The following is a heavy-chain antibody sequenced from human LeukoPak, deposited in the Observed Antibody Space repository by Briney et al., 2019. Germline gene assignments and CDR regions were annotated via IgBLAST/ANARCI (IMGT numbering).Heavy chain of an antibody. V-gene: IGHV3-48*04. J-gene: IGHJ6*03. CDR3: AREPLGEMEWIQLWFGRYMDV. Sequence: GALRLSCAASGFTFSSYSMNWVRQAPGKGLEWVSYISSSSSTIYYADSVKGRFTISRDNAKNSLYLQMNSLRAEDTAVYYCAREPLGEMEWIQLWFGRYMDVWGKGTTVTVSS. D-gene: IGHD5-18*01. CDR1: GFTFSSYS. CDR2: ISSSSSTI.